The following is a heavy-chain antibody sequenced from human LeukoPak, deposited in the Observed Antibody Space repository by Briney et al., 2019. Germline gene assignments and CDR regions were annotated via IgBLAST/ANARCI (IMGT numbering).Heavy chain of an antibody. J-gene: IGHJ4*02. D-gene: IGHD3-9*01. V-gene: IGHV3-73*01. Sequence: GSLKLSSAASGFTFSGSATHWVRQASGKGLGWVGRIRTKANSYATAYAASVKGRFTISRDDSKNTAYLQMNSPKTEDTAVYYCTPSLYDILTGSDYWGQGTLVTVSS. CDR3: TPSLYDILTGSDY. CDR2: IRTKANSYAT. CDR1: GFTFSGSA.